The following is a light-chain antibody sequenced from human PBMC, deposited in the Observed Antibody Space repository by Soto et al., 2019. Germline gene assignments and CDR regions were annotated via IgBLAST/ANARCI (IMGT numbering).Light chain of an antibody. V-gene: IGKV1-5*01. CDR2: DAS. Sequence: DIQITQSPSTLSSSVSDRFTITCRASQSVRRWLAWYQQKPGTAPKLLIFDASRLESGVPSRFSGSASGTEFTLTISSLQPDDFATYYCQQYNSYPWTFGQGTKVDIK. CDR3: QQYNSYPWT. J-gene: IGKJ1*01. CDR1: QSVRRW.